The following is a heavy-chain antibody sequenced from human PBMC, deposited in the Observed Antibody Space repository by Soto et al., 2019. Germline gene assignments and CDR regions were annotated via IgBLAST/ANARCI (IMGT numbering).Heavy chain of an antibody. CDR2: IYTRGST. J-gene: IGHJ6*02. CDR3: ASEGASGFGMDV. Sequence: QVQLQESGPGLVTPSATLSLTCNVSCGSIRSYHCSWVRQPAGLQLEWSGRIYTRGSTNYNPSLESRVGMSADTAENQFSLDVPSVTAAYTAVYYCASEGASGFGMDVCCLGTTVTVSS. D-gene: IGHD1-26*01. CDR1: CGSIRSYH. V-gene: IGHV4-4*07.